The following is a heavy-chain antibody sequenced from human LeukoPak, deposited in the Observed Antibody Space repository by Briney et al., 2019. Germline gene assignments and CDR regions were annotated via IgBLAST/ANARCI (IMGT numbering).Heavy chain of an antibody. J-gene: IGHJ4*02. Sequence: GGSLRLSCAASGFTFSSYGMHWVRQAPGKGLEWVAVISYDGSTKYYADSVKGRFTISRDNSKNTVYLQVNSLRAEDTAVYYCARVGGTYFDYWGQGTLVTVSS. CDR3: ARVGGTYFDY. V-gene: IGHV3-30*03. D-gene: IGHD2-15*01. CDR2: ISYDGSTK. CDR1: GFTFSSYG.